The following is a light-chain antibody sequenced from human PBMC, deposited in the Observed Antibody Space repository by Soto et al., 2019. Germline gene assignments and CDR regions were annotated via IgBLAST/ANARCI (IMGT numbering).Light chain of an antibody. CDR1: SSDVGGHNY. CDR2: EVS. V-gene: IGLV2-8*01. CDR3: ASYTGSDTLV. Sequence: QSALTQPPSASGSPGQSVTISCTGTSSDVGGHNYVSWYQQHPGKAPKLMIYEVSKRPSGVPDRLSGSKSGNTASLTVSGLQVEDEADYYCASYTGSDTLVFGGGTKVTVL. J-gene: IGLJ2*01.